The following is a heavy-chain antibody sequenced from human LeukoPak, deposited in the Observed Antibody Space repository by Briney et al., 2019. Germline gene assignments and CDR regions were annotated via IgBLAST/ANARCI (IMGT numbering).Heavy chain of an antibody. Sequence: GESLQISCKGSGYSFTSYWIDWVRQMPGKGLEWMGIIFPRDSNTRYSPSFQGQVTISADKSISTAYLQWSSLKASDTAMYYCAVPSPSPTSSDYWGQGTLVTVSS. CDR1: GYSFTSYW. CDR3: AVPSPSPTSSDY. V-gene: IGHV5-51*01. J-gene: IGHJ4*02. D-gene: IGHD2-2*01. CDR2: IFPRDSNT.